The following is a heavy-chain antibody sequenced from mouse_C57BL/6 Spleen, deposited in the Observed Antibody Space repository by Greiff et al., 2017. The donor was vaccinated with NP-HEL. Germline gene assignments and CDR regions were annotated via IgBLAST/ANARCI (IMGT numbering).Heavy chain of an antibody. V-gene: IGHV5-17*01. CDR2: ISSGSSTI. D-gene: IGHD2-5*01. CDR1: GFTFSDYG. CDR3: ANSNRYYYAMDY. Sequence: EVHLVESGGGLVKPGGSLKLSCAASGFTFSDYGMHWVRQAPEKGLEWVAYISSGSSTIYYADTVKGRFTISRDNAKNTLFLQMTSLRSEDTAMYYCANSNRYYYAMDYWGQGTSVTVSS. J-gene: IGHJ4*01.